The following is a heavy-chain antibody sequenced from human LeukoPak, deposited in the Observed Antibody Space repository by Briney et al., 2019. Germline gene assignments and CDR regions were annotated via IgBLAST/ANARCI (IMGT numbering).Heavy chain of an antibody. D-gene: IGHD2-21*02. Sequence: GASVKVSCKASGYTFTSYGISWVRQAPGQGLEWMGWISAYNGNTNYAQKLQGRVTMTTDTSTSSAYMELRSLRSDDTAVYYCARSMVTVTSDAFDIWGQGTMVTVSS. CDR1: GYTFTSYG. CDR2: ISAYNGNT. J-gene: IGHJ3*02. CDR3: ARSMVTVTSDAFDI. V-gene: IGHV1-18*01.